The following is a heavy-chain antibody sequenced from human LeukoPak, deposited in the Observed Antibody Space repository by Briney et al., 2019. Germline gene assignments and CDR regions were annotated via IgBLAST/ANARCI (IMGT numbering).Heavy chain of an antibody. CDR3: ASPSPIVRYFDLFSKPWEDIFDY. V-gene: IGHV3-48*01. CDR1: GFTFSSYS. J-gene: IGHJ4*02. Sequence: PGGSLRLSCAASGFTFSSYSMNWVRQAPGKGLEWVSYISSSSSTIYYADSVKGRFTISRDNAKNSLYLQMNSLRSEDTAVYYCASPSPIVRYFDLFSKPWEDIFDYWGQGTLVTVSS. D-gene: IGHD3-9*01. CDR2: ISSSSSTI.